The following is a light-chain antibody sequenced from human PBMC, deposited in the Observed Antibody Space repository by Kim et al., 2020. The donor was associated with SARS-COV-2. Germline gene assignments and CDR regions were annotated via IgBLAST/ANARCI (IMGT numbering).Light chain of an antibody. CDR2: GTS. Sequence: TLSWSPGERATLSCRASQTVSSSYLAWYRQKPGQPPRLLIYGTSTRATGVPDRFSGSGSGTDFTLTISSLEPEDSAVYYCQQYGSSFGGGTKLEI. V-gene: IGKV3-20*01. CDR3: QQYGSS. J-gene: IGKJ4*01. CDR1: QTVSSSY.